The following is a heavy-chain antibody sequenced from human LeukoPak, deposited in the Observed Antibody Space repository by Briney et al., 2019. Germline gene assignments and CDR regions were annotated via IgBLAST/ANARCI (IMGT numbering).Heavy chain of an antibody. D-gene: IGHD4-17*01. V-gene: IGHV1-69*04. CDR2: IIPILGIA. CDR1: GGTFSSYA. Sequence: ASVRVSCKASGGTFSSYAISWVRQAPGQGLEWMGRIIPILGIANYAQKFQGRVTITADKPTSTAYMELSSLRSEDTAVYYCARDYGDYVTRGYFDYWGQGTLVTVSS. CDR3: ARDYGDYVTRGYFDY. J-gene: IGHJ4*02.